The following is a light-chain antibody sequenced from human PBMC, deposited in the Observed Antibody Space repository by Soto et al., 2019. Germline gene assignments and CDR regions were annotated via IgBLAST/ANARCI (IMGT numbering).Light chain of an antibody. CDR2: DVS. Sequence: QSALTQPASVSGSPGQSITISCTGTSSDVGSYNFVSWYQQHPGKAPKLIIYDVSNRPSGDSLRFSGSKSGNTASLTISGLQAEDEADYYCSSSTSISHHVVFGGGTKVTVL. J-gene: IGLJ2*01. CDR1: SSDVGSYNF. V-gene: IGLV2-14*01. CDR3: SSSTSISHHVV.